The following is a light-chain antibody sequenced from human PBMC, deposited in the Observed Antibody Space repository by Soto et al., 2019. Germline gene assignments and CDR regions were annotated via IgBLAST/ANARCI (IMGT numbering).Light chain of an antibody. Sequence: DIQMTQSPSTLSASVGDRVTITCRASQNINSWLAWYQQKPGKAPKLLIHKASSLESGVPSGISGSGARTEFSLTISSLQVDDSANYYCQKYEAYPLTFGEGTKVEIK. J-gene: IGKJ4*01. CDR2: KAS. CDR1: QNINSW. CDR3: QKYEAYPLT. V-gene: IGKV1-5*03.